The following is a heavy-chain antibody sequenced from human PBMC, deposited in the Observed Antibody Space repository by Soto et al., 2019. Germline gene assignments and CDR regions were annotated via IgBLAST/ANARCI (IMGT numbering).Heavy chain of an antibody. Sequence: SETLSLTCTVSGGSISSGDYYWSWIRQPPGKGLEWIGYIYYSGSTYYNPSLKSRVTMSVDTSKNQFSLKLSSVTAADTAVYYCVLTFWSGYDHFDYWGQGTLVTVSS. CDR1: GGSISSGDYY. V-gene: IGHV4-30-4*01. CDR2: IYYSGST. CDR3: VLTFWSGYDHFDY. J-gene: IGHJ4*02. D-gene: IGHD3-3*01.